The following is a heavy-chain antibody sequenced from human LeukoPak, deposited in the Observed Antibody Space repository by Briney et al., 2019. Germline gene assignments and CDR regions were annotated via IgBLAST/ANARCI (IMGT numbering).Heavy chain of an antibody. D-gene: IGHD3-9*01. CDR3: TTIYDILTGHVDY. CDR2: SKSKTDGGTT. Sequence: GGTLRLSCAASGFTFSNDWMSWVRKAPGKGLELVGRSKSKTDGGTTDYAAPVKGRFTISRDDSKTTLYLQMNSLKTEDTAVYYCTTIYDILTGHVDYWGQGTLVTVSS. V-gene: IGHV3-15*01. CDR1: GFTFSNDW. J-gene: IGHJ4*02.